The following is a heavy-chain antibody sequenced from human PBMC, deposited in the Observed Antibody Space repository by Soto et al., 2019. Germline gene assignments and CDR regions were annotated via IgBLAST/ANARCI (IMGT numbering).Heavy chain of an antibody. D-gene: IGHD3-16*02. CDR1: GFTFSSYW. CDR2: INSDGGIT. Sequence: GGSLRLSCAASGFTFSSYWMHWVRQVPEKGLVWVSRINSDGGITNYADAVKGRFTISRDNVKNTLYLQMNSLRAEDTAVYYCVRYPRSVGGSYRPDYWGQGTLVTVSS. V-gene: IGHV3-74*01. CDR3: VRYPRSVGGSYRPDY. J-gene: IGHJ4*02.